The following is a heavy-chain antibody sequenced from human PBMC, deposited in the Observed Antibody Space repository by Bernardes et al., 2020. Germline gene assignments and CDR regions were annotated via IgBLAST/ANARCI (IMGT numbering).Heavy chain of an antibody. CDR1: GGSISSYY. Sequence: SETLSPTCTVSGGSISSYYWSWIRQPPGKGLEWIGHIYHTGSTNYNPSLKSRVTISVDTSKNQFSLQLSSVTAADAAVYYCARAWAPRRLEGRYFDLWGRGTLVTVSS. V-gene: IGHV4-59*01. J-gene: IGHJ2*01. D-gene: IGHD1-1*01. CDR2: IYHTGST. CDR3: ARAWAPRRLEGRYFDL.